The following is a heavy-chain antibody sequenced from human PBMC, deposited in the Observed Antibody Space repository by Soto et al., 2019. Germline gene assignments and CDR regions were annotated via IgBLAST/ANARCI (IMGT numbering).Heavy chain of an antibody. CDR3: TTDKIYYDSSNY. CDR1: GFTFSNAW. Sequence: GGSLRLSCAASGFTFSNAWKSWVRQAPGKGLEWVGRIKSKTDGGTTDYAAPVKGRFTISRDDSKNTLYLQMNSLKTEDTAVYYCTTDKIYYDSSNYWGQGTLVTVSS. CDR2: IKSKTDGGTT. D-gene: IGHD3-22*01. V-gene: IGHV3-15*01. J-gene: IGHJ4*02.